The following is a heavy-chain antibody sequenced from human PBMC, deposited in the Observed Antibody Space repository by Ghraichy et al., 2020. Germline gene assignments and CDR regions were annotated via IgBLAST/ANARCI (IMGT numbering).Heavy chain of an antibody. V-gene: IGHV4-39*01. D-gene: IGHD6-19*01. CDR2: IYYSGST. J-gene: IGHJ4*02. CDR1: GGSISSSSYY. CDR3: ARSHQIAVAGIFDY. Sequence: SETLSLTCTVSGGSISSSSYYWGWIRQPPGKGLEWIGSIYYSGSTYYNPSLKSRVTISVDTSKNQFSLKLSSVTAADTAVYYCARSHQIAVAGIFDYWGQVTLVTVSS.